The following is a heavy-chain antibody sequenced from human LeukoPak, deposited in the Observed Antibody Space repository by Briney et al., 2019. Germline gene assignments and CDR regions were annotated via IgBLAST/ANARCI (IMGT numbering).Heavy chain of an antibody. V-gene: IGHV3-30*02. J-gene: IGHJ3*02. CDR1: GFTFSTYG. D-gene: IGHD5-18*01. Sequence: PGGSLRLSCAASGFTFSTYGMHWVRQAPGKGLEWVSFIRYDGSRKYYADSVKGRFTISRDNSKNTLYLQMNSLRAEDTAVYYCARARSSYGYGDAFDIWGQGTMVTVSS. CDR2: IRYDGSRK. CDR3: ARARSSYGYGDAFDI.